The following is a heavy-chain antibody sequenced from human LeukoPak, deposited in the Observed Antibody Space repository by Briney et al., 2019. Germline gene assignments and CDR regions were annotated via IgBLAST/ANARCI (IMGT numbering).Heavy chain of an antibody. Sequence: GGSLRLSCVASGFTFSNYYMHWVRQSPGKGLVWVARINADGSHTTYADSVKGRFTISRDNAKNKLYLEMNSPRAEDTAVYYCARVSGGLSIAVAPVDYWGQGTLVTVSS. V-gene: IGHV3-74*01. CDR2: INADGSHT. J-gene: IGHJ4*02. D-gene: IGHD6-19*01. CDR1: GFTFSNYY. CDR3: ARVSGGLSIAVAPVDY.